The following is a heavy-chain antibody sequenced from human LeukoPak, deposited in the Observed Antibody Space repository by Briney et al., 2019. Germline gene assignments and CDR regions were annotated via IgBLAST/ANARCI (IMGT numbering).Heavy chain of an antibody. V-gene: IGHV3-23*01. CDR3: GKDLGYTSGWSVY. CDR1: GFIFSNYA. Sequence: RPLRLSCAASGFIFSNYAMSWVRQAPGRGLEWVSGISGSGGSTYYADSVKGRFTISRDNSKNTLYLQMNSLRADDTAVYYCGKDLGYTSGWSVYCGQGSLVTVSS. J-gene: IGHJ4*02. D-gene: IGHD6-19*01. CDR2: ISGSGGST.